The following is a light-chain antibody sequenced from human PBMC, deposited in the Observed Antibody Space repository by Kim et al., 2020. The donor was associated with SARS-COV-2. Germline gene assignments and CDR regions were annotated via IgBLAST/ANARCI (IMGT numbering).Light chain of an antibody. J-gene: IGLJ3*02. CDR2: EDS. CDR3: QAWDSSTWV. Sequence: GSPGQTTSITCSGDKLGDKYACWYQQKPGQSPVLVIYEDSKRTSGIPERFSGSNSGNTATLTLSGTQAMDEADYYCQAWDSSTWVFGGGTQLTVL. V-gene: IGLV3-1*01. CDR1: KLGDKY.